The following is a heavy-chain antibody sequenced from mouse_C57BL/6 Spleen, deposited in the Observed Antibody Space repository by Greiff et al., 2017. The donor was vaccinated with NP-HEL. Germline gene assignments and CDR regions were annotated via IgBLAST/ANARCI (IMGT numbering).Heavy chain of an antibody. CDR1: GFTFSDYG. CDR2: ISSGSSTI. J-gene: IGHJ3*01. V-gene: IGHV5-17*01. CDR3: ATMVTFAY. D-gene: IGHD2-2*01. Sequence: EVKLMESGGCLVKPGGSLKLSCAASGFTFSDYGMHWVRQAPEKGLEWVAYISSGSSTIYYADTVKGRFTISRDNAKNTLFLQMTSLRSEDTAMYYCATMVTFAYWGQGTLVTVSA.